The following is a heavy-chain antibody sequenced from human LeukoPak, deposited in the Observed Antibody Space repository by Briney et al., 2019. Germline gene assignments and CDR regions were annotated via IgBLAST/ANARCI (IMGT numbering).Heavy chain of an antibody. CDR1: GGSISSGDYY. Sequence: SETLSLTCTVSGGSISSGDYYWSWIRQPPGKGLEWIGYMYNSGSTNYNPSLKSRVTISVDTSKNQFSLKLNSVTAADTAVYYCARHGGSYSFDYWGQGTLVTVSS. V-gene: IGHV4-61*08. CDR2: MYNSGST. CDR3: ARHGGSYSFDY. J-gene: IGHJ4*02. D-gene: IGHD1-26*01.